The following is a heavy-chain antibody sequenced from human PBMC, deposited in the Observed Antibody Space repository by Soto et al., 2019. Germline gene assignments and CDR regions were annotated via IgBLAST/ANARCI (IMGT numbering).Heavy chain of an antibody. CDR2: ISAYNGNT. J-gene: IGHJ5*02. D-gene: IGHD1-1*01. CDR3: ARGSRTNDVYNWFDP. V-gene: IGHV1-18*01. Sequence: ASVKVSCKASGYTFTTYGIGWLRQAPGQGLEYMGWISAYNGNTNYAQKFQGRVTMTTETSTRTAYMELRSLRSDDTAVYYCARGSRTNDVYNWFDPLGPGNPGHRLL. CDR1: GYTFTTYG.